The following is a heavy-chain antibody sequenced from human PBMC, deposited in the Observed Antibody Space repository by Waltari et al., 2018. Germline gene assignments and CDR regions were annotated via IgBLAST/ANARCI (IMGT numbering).Heavy chain of an antibody. Sequence: EVQLVESGGDLVQPGGSLRLSCAASGFTVSNNYITWVRQAPGKVLGCVSVIYAGGTTYYADSVKGRFTISRDSSKNTVNLQMNILRPEDSAVYYCARATATGATPEYWGQGTLVTVSS. CDR2: IYAGGTT. J-gene: IGHJ4*02. V-gene: IGHV3-66*02. CDR3: ARATATGATPEY. CDR1: GFTVSNNY. D-gene: IGHD7-27*01.